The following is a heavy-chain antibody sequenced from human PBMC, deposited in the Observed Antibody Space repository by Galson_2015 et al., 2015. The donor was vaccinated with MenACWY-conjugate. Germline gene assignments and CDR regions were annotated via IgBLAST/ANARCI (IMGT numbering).Heavy chain of an antibody. Sequence: SLRLSCAASGFIFNTYWIHWVRQAPWKRLVWVSRINPGGSSTTYADSVKDLFTISRDNSNNTLYLQMNSLRPEDTAVFYCAKSRGASFYFDSWGQGTLVTVSS. CDR1: GFIFNTYW. V-gene: IGHV3-74*01. J-gene: IGHJ4*02. CDR2: INPGGSST. CDR3: AKSRGASFYFDS. D-gene: IGHD1-26*01.